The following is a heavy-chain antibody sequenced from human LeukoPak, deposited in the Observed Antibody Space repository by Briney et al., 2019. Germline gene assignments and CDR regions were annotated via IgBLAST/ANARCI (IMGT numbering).Heavy chain of an antibody. V-gene: IGHV3-11*01. CDR1: GFTFSDYY. J-gene: IGHJ4*02. D-gene: IGHD6-25*01. Sequence: GGSLRLSCAASGFTFSDYYMSWIRQAPGKGLEWVSYISSSGSTIYYADSVKGRFTISRDNSKNTLYLQMNSLRAEDTAVYYCAKERRDGYPDLDYWGQGTLVTVSS. CDR3: AKERRDGYPDLDY. CDR2: ISSSGSTI.